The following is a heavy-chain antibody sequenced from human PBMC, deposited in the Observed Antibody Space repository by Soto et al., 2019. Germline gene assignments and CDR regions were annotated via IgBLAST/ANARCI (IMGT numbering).Heavy chain of an antibody. CDR2: ISGSGGST. Sequence: GGSLRLSCAASGFTFSSYAMSWVRQAPGKGLEWVSAISGSGGSTYYADSVKGRFTISRDNSKNTLYLQMNSLRAEDTAVYYCAKDLGYYDSSGYDYWGQGTLVTVSS. CDR1: GFTFSSYA. J-gene: IGHJ4*02. D-gene: IGHD3-22*01. CDR3: AKDLGYYDSSGYDY. V-gene: IGHV3-23*01.